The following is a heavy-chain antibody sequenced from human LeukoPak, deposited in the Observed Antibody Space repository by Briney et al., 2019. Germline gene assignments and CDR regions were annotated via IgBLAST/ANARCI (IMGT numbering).Heavy chain of an antibody. CDR2: ISYDGRNK. Sequence: GGSLRLSCAASGFTFSSYAMDWVRQAPGKGLGWVAVISYDGRNKSYADSVKGRFTISSDKSKNTLYLQMNSLRAEDTAVYYCARDLGELLFHGAFDIWGQGTMVTVSS. D-gene: IGHD3-10*01. CDR3: ARDLGELLFHGAFDI. J-gene: IGHJ3*02. V-gene: IGHV3-30*04. CDR1: GFTFSSYA.